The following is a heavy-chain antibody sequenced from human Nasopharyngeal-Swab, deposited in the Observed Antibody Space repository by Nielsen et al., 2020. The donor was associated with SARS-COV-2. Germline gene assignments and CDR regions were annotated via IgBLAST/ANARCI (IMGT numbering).Heavy chain of an antibody. CDR3: ARVGSTGWYPFDLGY. CDR2: MSYDGSNT. D-gene: IGHD6-19*01. V-gene: IGHV3-30*04. J-gene: IGHJ4*02. CDR1: GFTFSSFV. Sequence: GGSLRLSCAASGFTFSSFVLHWVRQAPGKGLEWEAFMSYDGSNTYYADSVKGRFTISRDNSKKTLYLQMNSLRAEDTAVYYCARVGSTGWYPFDLGYWGQGTLVTVSA.